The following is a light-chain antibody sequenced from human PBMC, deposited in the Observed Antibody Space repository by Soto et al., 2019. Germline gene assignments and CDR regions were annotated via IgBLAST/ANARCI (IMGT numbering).Light chain of an antibody. CDR1: QSVRSSH. CDR3: QKYSTSPLT. CDR2: GAS. V-gene: IGKV3-20*01. Sequence: EIVMTQSPGTLSVSPGEKATLYCRTSQSVRSSHLAWYQQKSGQAPRLLIYGASSRATGIPDRFSGSGSGTDFTLTISRLEPEDFAVYHCQKYSTSPLTFGGGTKVDIK. J-gene: IGKJ4*01.